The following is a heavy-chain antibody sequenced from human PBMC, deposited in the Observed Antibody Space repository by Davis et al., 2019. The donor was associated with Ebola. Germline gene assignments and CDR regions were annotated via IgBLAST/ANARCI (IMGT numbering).Heavy chain of an antibody. V-gene: IGHV3-23*01. D-gene: IGHD6-19*01. J-gene: IGHJ4*02. CDR1: GLSFSSYA. CDR2: IGHSGSPT. CDR3: AAGMTSDWYGY. Sequence: GESLKISCAASGLSFSSYAMSWVRQAPGKGLEWVSLIGHSGSPTYYADSVKGRSTISRENSKNTLYLQMISLRADDTAVYYCAAGMTSDWYGYWGQGTLVTVSS.